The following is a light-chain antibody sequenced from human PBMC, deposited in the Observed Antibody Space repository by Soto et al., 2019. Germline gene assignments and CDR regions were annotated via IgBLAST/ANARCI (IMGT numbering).Light chain of an antibody. Sequence: EIVLTQSPGTLSLSPWESATLSCRASQSVNSRFLAWYQHKPGQAPRLLIYAASTRATGIPDRFSGSASGTDFFTLTISRLEPEDFAVYYCQRYGDSPPNTFGQGTKLEIK. CDR2: AAS. CDR3: QRYGDSPPNT. CDR1: QSVNSRF. J-gene: IGKJ2*01. V-gene: IGKV3-20*01.